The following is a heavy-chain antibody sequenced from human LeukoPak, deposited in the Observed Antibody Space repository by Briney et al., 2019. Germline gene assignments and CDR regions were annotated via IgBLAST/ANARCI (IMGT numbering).Heavy chain of an antibody. J-gene: IGHJ4*02. V-gene: IGHV3-43D*03. CDR3: ARDRSGYSGYVGELAITYYFDY. CDR1: GFTFDDYA. D-gene: IGHD5-12*01. Sequence: PGGSLRLSCAASGFTFDDYAMHWVRQAPGKGLEWVSLISWDGGSTYYADSVKGRFTISRDNSKNTLYLQMNSLRAEDTAVYYCARDRSGYSGYVGELAITYYFDYWGQGTLVTVSS. CDR2: ISWDGGST.